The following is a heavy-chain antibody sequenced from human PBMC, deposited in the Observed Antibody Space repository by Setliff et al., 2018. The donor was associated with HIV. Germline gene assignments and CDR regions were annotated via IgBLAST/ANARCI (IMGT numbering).Heavy chain of an antibody. D-gene: IGHD5-18*01. J-gene: IGHJ4*02. CDR3: GVGAFEGHSYGWVERYFDY. CDR1: GFNFGDYG. Sequence: SLRLSCTTSGFNFGDYGMSWVRQAPGKGLEWVSFIRNKDYGETTEYAASVKGRFTISRDDSNSIAYLQMSSLTTEDTAVYYCGVGAFEGHSYGWVERYFDYWGQGTLVTAPQ. CDR2: IRNKDYGETT. V-gene: IGHV3-49*04.